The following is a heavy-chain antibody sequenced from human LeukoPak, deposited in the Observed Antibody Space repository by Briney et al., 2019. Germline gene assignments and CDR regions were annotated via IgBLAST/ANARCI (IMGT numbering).Heavy chain of an antibody. V-gene: IGHV3-48*01. J-gene: IGHJ4*02. D-gene: IGHD3-3*01. Sequence: GGSLRLSCAASGFTFSSYSMNWVRQAPGEGLEWVSYISSSSSTIYYADSVKGRFTISRDNAKNSLYLQMNSLRAEDTAVYYCARGAWRGYDFWSGQIDYWGQGTLVTVSS. CDR1: GFTFSSYS. CDR2: ISSSSSTI. CDR3: ARGAWRGYDFWSGQIDY.